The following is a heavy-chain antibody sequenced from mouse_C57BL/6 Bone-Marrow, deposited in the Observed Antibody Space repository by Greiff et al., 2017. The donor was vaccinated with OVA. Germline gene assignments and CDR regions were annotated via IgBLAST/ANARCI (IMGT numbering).Heavy chain of an antibody. CDR3: AMGYGYGAY. J-gene: IGHJ3*01. CDR2: IHPSDSDT. V-gene: IGHV1-74*01. D-gene: IGHD2-2*01. CDR1: GYTFTSYW. Sequence: VQLQQPGAELVKPGASVKVSCKASGYTFTSYWMHWVKQRPGQGLEWIGRIHPSDSDTNYNQKFKGKATLTGDKSSSTAYMQLSSLTSEDAAVSYCAMGYGYGAYWGQGTLVTVSA.